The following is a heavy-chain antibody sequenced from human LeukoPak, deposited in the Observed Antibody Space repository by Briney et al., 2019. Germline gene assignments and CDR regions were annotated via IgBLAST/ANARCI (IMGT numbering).Heavy chain of an antibody. V-gene: IGHV4-30-4*08. J-gene: IGHJ4*02. CDR1: GGSISSGDYY. Sequence: SETLSLTCTVSGGSISSGDYYWSWIRQPPGKGLEWIGYIYYSGSTYYNPSLKSRVTISVDTSKNQFSLKLSSVTAAATAVYYCARAEWELPFDYWGQGTLVTVSS. CDR3: ARAEWELPFDY. D-gene: IGHD1-26*01. CDR2: IYYSGST.